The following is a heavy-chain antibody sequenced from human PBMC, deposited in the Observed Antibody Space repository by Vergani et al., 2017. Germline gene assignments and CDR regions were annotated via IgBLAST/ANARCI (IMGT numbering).Heavy chain of an antibody. D-gene: IGHD3-10*01. CDR1: GFTFSSYG. V-gene: IGHV3-33*01. J-gene: IGHJ4*02. CDR3: ARDRDSGSVLDY. CDR2: IWYDGSNK. Sequence: VQLVEAGGGLVKPGRSLRLSCAASGFTFSSYGMHWVRQAPGKGLEWVAVIWYDGSNKYYADSVKGRFTISRDNSKNTLYLQMNSLRAEDTAGYYCARDRDSGSVLDYWGQGTLVTVSS.